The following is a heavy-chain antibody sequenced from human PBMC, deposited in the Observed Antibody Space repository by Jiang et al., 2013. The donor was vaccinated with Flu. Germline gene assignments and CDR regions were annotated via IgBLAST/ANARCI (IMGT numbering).Heavy chain of an antibody. CDR3: ASLERGYSGSLRGNY. D-gene: IGHD1-26*01. CDR2: TRNKANSYTT. Sequence: GLVQPGGSLRLSCAASGFTFSDHYMDWVRQAPGKGLEWVGRTRNKANSYTTEYAASVKGRFTISRDDSKNSLYLQMNSLKTEDTAVYYCASLERGYSGSLRGNYWGQGTLVTVSS. CDR1: GFTFSDHY. V-gene: IGHV3-72*01. J-gene: IGHJ4*02.